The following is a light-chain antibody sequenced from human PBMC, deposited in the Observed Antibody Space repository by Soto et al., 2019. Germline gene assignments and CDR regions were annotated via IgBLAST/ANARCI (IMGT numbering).Light chain of an antibody. CDR1: QNVDSNY. V-gene: IGKV3-20*01. Sequence: EIVLTQSPFTLSLSPVERATLSFSASQNVDSNYLAWYQQKPGQAPRIIIFAASGRATGIPDRFSGSGSGTDFTLTISRLEPEDFAVYYCQQYGYLSWTFGQGTKVDIK. CDR2: AAS. CDR3: QQYGYLSWT. J-gene: IGKJ1*01.